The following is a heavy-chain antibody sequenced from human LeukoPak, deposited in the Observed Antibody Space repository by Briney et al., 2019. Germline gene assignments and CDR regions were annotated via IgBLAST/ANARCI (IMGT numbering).Heavy chain of an antibody. V-gene: IGHV4-34*01. Sequence: SETLSLTCAVYGGSFSGYYWSWIRQPPGKGLEWIGEINHSGSTNYNPSLKSRVTISVDTSKNQFSLKLSSVTAADTAVYYCARHKTYYYDSSGPNFDYWGQGTLVTVSS. CDR3: ARHKTYYYDSSGPNFDY. CDR2: INHSGST. CDR1: GGSFSGYY. D-gene: IGHD3-22*01. J-gene: IGHJ4*02.